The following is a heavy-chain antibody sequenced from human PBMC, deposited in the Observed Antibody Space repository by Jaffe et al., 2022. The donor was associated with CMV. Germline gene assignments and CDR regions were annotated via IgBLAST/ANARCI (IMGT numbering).Heavy chain of an antibody. J-gene: IGHJ4*02. CDR1: GFTFNVFS. V-gene: IGHV3-49*04. CDR3: SRRGGNYATSDL. D-gene: IGHD2-2*01. Sequence: EVQLVESGGGSVQPGRSLRLSCITSGFTFNVFSISWVRQAPGKGLEWVGFIRNKDYGETTEYAASVRGRFTISRDESKSIVYLQMNGLKTEDTAVYYCSRRGGNYATSDLWGQGTLVTVSS. CDR2: IRNKDYGETT.